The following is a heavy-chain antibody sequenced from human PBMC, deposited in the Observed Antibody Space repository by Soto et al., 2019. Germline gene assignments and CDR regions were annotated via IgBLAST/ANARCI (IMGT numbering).Heavy chain of an antibody. Sequence: SETLSLTCAVYGGSFSGYYWSWIRQPPGKGLEWIGEINHSGSTNYNPSLKSRVTISVDTSKNQFSLKLSSVTAADTAVYYCAVGIAADGTMRYCMDVWGQGTTVTVSS. V-gene: IGHV4-34*01. CDR3: AVGIAADGTMRYCMDV. CDR2: INHSGST. D-gene: IGHD6-13*01. J-gene: IGHJ6*02. CDR1: GGSFSGYY.